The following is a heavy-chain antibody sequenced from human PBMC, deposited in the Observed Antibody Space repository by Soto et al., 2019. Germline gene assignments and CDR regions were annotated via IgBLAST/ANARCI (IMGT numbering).Heavy chain of an antibody. CDR3: ATQDFRGTTGTT. CDR1: GFMSRSFS. J-gene: IGHJ4*02. V-gene: IGHV3-23*01. CDR2: ISGSGAKT. D-gene: IGHD1-1*01. Sequence: GGSLRLSCAVSGFMSRSFSMSWVRQAPGKGLEWISSISGSGAKTFYADSVKGRFTISRDNSKNTLYLQMNSLRVEDTAVYNCATQDFRGTTGTTWGQGTLVTVSS.